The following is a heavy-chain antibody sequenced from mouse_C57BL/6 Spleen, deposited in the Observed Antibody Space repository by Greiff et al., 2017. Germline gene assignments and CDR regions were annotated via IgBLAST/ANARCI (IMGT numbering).Heavy chain of an antibody. V-gene: IGHV1-15*01. J-gene: IGHJ2*01. CDR1: GYTFTDYE. CDR3: TRHAEGYYVD. Sequence: VQLQQSGAELVRPGASVTLSCKASGYTFTDYEMHWVKQTPVHGLAWIGAIDPATGGTAYNQQFKGKAILSADKSSSTAYMELRSLTSADSAVYYRTRHAEGYYVDWGQGTTLTVSA. CDR2: IDPATGGT. D-gene: IGHD1-1*01.